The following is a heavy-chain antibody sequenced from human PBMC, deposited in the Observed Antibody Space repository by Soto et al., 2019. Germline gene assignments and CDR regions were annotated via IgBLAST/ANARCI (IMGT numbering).Heavy chain of an antibody. CDR2: IYYSGST. J-gene: IGHJ4*02. D-gene: IGHD5-18*01. V-gene: IGHV4-59*01. CDR3: ARGGYSYGYDY. Sequence: PSETLSLTCTGSGGSISSYYWSWIRQPPGKGLEWIGYIYYSGSTNYNPSLKSRVTISVDTSKNQFSLKLSSVTAADTAVYYCARGGYSYGYDYWGQGTLVTVSS. CDR1: GGSISSYY.